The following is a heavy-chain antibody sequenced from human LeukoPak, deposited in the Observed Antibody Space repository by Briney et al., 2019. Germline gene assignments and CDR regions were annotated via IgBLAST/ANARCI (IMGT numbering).Heavy chain of an antibody. CDR3: ARGESGINRSGYYYVNYFDF. D-gene: IGHD3-22*01. Sequence: ASVKFSCKASGYTFTSYDINWVRQATGQGLEWMGWMNPNCGNTGYAQKFQGRVTMTRNTSISTAYMELSSLRSEDTAVYYCARGESGINRSGYYYVNYFDFWGQGTLVTVSS. CDR2: MNPNCGNT. J-gene: IGHJ4*02. V-gene: IGHV1-8*01. CDR1: GYTFTSYD.